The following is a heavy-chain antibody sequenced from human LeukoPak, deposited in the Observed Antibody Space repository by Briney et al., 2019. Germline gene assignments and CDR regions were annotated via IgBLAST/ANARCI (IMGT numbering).Heavy chain of an antibody. CDR3: ARQHLYYYDSSGYYPDY. D-gene: IGHD3-22*01. V-gene: IGHV1-2*02. J-gene: IGHJ4*02. CDR2: INPNSGGT. CDR1: GYTFNSYG. Sequence: GASVKVSCKASGYTFNSYGISWVRQAPGQGLEWMGWINPNSGGTNYAQKFQGRVTMTRDTSISTAYMELSRLRSDDTAVYYCARQHLYYYDSSGYYPDYWGQGTLVTVSS.